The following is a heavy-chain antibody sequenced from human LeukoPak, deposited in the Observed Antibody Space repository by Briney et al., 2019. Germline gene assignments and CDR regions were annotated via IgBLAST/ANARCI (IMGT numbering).Heavy chain of an antibody. V-gene: IGHV3-23*01. D-gene: IGHD3-3*01. CDR3: AKTDNYDFWSGQGDY. CDR1: GFTFSSYA. Sequence: PGGSLRLSCAASGFTFSSYAMSWVRQAPGKGLEWVSAISGSGGSTYYADSVKGRFTISRDNSKNTLYLQMNSLRAEDTAVYYCAKTDNYDFWSGQGDYWGQGTLVTVSS. CDR2: ISGSGGST. J-gene: IGHJ4*02.